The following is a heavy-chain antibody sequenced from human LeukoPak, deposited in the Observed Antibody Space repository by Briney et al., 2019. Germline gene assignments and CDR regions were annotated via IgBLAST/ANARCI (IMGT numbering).Heavy chain of an antibody. CDR2: IRYDGSNK. D-gene: IGHD4-23*01. CDR1: GFTFSSYG. CDR3: ARDPYGGRDY. V-gene: IGHV3-30*02. Sequence: GGSLRLSCAASGFTFSSYGMHWVRQAPGKGLEWVAFIRYDGSNKYYADSVKGRFTISRDNSKNTLYLQMGSLRAEDMAVYYCARDPYGGRDYWGQGTLVTVSS. J-gene: IGHJ4*02.